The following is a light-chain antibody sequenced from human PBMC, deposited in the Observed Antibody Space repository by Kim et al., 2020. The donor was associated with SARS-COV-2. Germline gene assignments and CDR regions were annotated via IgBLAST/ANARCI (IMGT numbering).Light chain of an antibody. Sequence: LPAGDSATLACRASKGINRVYLTWYQQTPGQAPRLLISGTSSRATVIPDRFSGSGSGTDFTLTISRLEPEDFAVYYCQQYSSSPYTFGQGTKLEI. CDR1: KGINRVY. CDR2: GTS. V-gene: IGKV3-20*01. J-gene: IGKJ2*01. CDR3: QQYSSSPYT.